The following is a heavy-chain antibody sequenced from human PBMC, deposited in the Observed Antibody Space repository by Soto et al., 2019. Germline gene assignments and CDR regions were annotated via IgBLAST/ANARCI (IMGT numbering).Heavy chain of an antibody. Sequence: QVQLVESGGGVVQPGRSLRLSCAASGFTFSSYGMHWVRQAPGKGLEWVAVMSYDGSNNYYADSVKGRFTISRDNSKNTLYLQMNSLRAEDTAVYYCAKDRVLLWFGELGDWGQGTLVTVSS. V-gene: IGHV3-30*18. CDR1: GFTFSSYG. J-gene: IGHJ4*02. D-gene: IGHD3-10*01. CDR3: AKDRVLLWFGELGD. CDR2: MSYDGSNN.